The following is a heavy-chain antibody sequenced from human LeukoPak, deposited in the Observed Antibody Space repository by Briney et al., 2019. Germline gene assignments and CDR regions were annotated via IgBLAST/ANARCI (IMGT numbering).Heavy chain of an antibody. CDR3: ARAGAYHFDN. V-gene: IGHV3-74*01. Sequence: GGSLRLSCAASRFTFTEYWMHWVRHAPGKGLVWVSIINTDTRGTYYADSVKGRFTISRDNAKNTLYLQMNSLRAEDTAVYYCARAGAYHFDNWGQGTLVTVSS. CDR1: RFTFTEYW. J-gene: IGHJ4*02. D-gene: IGHD3-16*01. CDR2: INTDTRGT.